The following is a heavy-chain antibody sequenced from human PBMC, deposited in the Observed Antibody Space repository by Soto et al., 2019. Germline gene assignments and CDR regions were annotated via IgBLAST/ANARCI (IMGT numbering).Heavy chain of an antibody. CDR3: ARENPVDGMDV. CDR1: GGSISSGDYY. Sequence: PSETLSLTCTVSGGSISSGDYYWSWIRQPPGKGLYWIGYIYYSGSTYYNPALKSRVTISVDTCKNQVSLKLTSVTAADTAVYYCARENPVDGMDVWGQGTTVTVSS. CDR2: IYYSGST. J-gene: IGHJ6*02. V-gene: IGHV4-30-4*01.